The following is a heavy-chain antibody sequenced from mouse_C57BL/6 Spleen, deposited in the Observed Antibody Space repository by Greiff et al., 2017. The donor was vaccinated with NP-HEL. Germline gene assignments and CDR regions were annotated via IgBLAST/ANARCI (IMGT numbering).Heavy chain of an antibody. CDR2: IDPSDSYT. V-gene: IGHV1-69*01. J-gene: IGHJ1*03. CDR1: GYTFTSYW. D-gene: IGHD1-1*02. CDR3: ARGGWYFDV. Sequence: VQLQQSGAELVMPGASVKLSCKASGYTFTSYWMHWVKQRPGQGLEWIGEIDPSDSYTNYNQKFKGKSTLTVDKSSSTAYMQLSSLTSEDSAVYYGARGGWYFDVWGTGTTVTVSA.